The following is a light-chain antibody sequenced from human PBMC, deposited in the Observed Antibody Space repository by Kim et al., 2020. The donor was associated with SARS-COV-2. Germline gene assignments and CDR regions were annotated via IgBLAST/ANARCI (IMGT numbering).Light chain of an antibody. Sequence: DIQMTQSPSTVSASVGDRVTITCRASQSITDWLAWYQQKPGKAPNLLIYKASSLQSGVPSRFSGSGSGTEFTLTISSLQPDDFATYYCQQYDTYPWTFGQGTKVEIK. CDR2: KAS. J-gene: IGKJ1*01. CDR3: QQYDTYPWT. CDR1: QSITDW. V-gene: IGKV1-5*03.